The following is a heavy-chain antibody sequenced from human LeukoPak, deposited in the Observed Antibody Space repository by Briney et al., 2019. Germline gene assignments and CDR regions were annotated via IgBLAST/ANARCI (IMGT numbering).Heavy chain of an antibody. CDR3: ARRERTTSWGGDDY. CDR2: INPNSGGT. Sequence: GASVKVSCKASGYTFTGYYMHWVRQAPGQGLEWMGWINPNSGGTNYAQKFQGRVTMTRDTSISAAFMELSRLTSDDTAVYYCARRERTTSWGGDDYWGQGTLVTVSS. CDR1: GYTFTGYY. V-gene: IGHV1-2*02. J-gene: IGHJ4*02. D-gene: IGHD2-2*01.